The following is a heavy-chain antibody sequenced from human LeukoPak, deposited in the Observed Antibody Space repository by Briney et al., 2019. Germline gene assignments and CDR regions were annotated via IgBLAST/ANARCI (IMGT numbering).Heavy chain of an antibody. V-gene: IGHV1-69*13. Sequence: SVKVSCKASGYTFTSYDINWVRQAPGQGLEWMGGIIPIFGTANYAQKFQGRVTITADESTSTAYMELSSLRSEDTAVYYCARLVVRGDDADYWGQGTLVTVSS. CDR3: ARLVVRGDDADY. J-gene: IGHJ4*02. CDR2: IIPIFGTA. D-gene: IGHD3-10*01. CDR1: GYTFTSYD.